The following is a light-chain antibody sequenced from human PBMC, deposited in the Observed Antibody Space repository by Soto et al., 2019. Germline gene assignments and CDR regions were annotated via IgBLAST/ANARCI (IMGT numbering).Light chain of an antibody. V-gene: IGKV1-12*01. Sequence: DIQLTQSPSSVSASVGDRVTITCRASQDISTRLAWYQQKPGTAPKLLIYAASSLQSGVPSRFSGSGSGTDFTLAISSLQPEDFATYYCQQSDSIPITFGQGTRLEIK. CDR2: AAS. CDR1: QDISTR. CDR3: QQSDSIPIT. J-gene: IGKJ5*01.